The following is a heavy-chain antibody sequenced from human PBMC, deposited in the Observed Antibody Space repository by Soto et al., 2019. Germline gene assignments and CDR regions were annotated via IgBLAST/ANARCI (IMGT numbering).Heavy chain of an antibody. CDR1: GGSISSGGYY. CDR3: ARELGSPDIVLMVYAPPTMGGMEV. D-gene: IGHD2-8*01. Sequence: SETLSLTCTVSGGSISSGGYYWSWFRQHPGKGREWIGYIYYSGSTYYNPSLKSRVTISVDTSKKHFSLKLISVTAADTAVYYCARELGSPDIVLMVYAPPTMGGMEVWGQVTTVAVSS. V-gene: IGHV4-31*03. J-gene: IGHJ6*02. CDR2: IYYSGST.